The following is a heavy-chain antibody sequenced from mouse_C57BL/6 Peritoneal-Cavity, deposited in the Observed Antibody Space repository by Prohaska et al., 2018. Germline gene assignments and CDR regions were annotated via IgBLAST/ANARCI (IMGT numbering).Heavy chain of an antibody. V-gene: IGHV12-3*01. D-gene: IGHD3-3*01. CDR1: GFPITSGYY. J-gene: IGHJ1*03. CDR3: AGDRWGWWYFDV. CDR2: CTHSGET. Sequence: QMQLQESGPGLVKPSQSLFLTCSITGFPITSGYYWIWIRQSAWNPLEWMWYCTHSGETFYKPSLQSPIYITRETAKNQFCLQLNEVTTEDTAMYDCAGDRWGWWYFDVWGTGTTVTVAS.